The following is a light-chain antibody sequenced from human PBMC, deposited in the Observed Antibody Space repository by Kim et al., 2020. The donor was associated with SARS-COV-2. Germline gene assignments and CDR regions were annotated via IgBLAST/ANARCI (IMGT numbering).Light chain of an antibody. CDR3: QQRSNWPPDLT. J-gene: IGKJ4*01. CDR1: QSVSSY. Sequence: EIVLTQSPATLSLSPGERATLSCRASQSVSSYLAWYQQKPGQAPRLLISETSNRATGTPARFSGSGSGTDFTLTISSLEPEDFAVYYCQQRSNWPPDLTFGGGTKVDIK. CDR2: ETS. V-gene: IGKV3-11*01.